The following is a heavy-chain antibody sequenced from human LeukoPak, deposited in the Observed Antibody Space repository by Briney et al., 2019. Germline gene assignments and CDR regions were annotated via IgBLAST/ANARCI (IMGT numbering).Heavy chain of an antibody. V-gene: IGHV4-59*01. CDR2: ISYSGNT. D-gene: IGHD3-3*01. Sequence: SETLSLTCTVSGGSITNYYWSWIRQPPGKGLEWIGYISYSGNTKYNPSLKSRVTMSVDSPKNQFSLKLSSVTAADTAVYYCARDRASFDFWSGYYFWGQGTLVTVSS. J-gene: IGHJ4*02. CDR1: GGSITNYY. CDR3: ARDRASFDFWSGYYF.